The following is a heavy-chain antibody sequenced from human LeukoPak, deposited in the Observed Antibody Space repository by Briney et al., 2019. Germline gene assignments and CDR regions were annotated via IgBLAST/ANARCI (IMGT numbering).Heavy chain of an antibody. CDR1: GFTFSSYA. V-gene: IGHV3-23*01. CDR3: ARELMRSFDK. J-gene: IGHJ4*02. D-gene: IGHD3-10*01. Sequence: PGGSLRLSCAASGFTFSSYAMSWVRQAPGKGLEWVSAISGSGGSTYYADSVKGRFTISRDNAKNSLYLQMNSLRDEDTAVYYCARELMRSFDKGGQGTLVTVSS. CDR2: ISGSGGST.